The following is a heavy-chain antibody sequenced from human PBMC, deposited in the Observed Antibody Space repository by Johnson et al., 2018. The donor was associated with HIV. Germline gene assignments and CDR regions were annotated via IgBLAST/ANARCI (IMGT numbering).Heavy chain of an antibody. CDR3: ARGDYYDSSGYFSDAFDI. Sequence: EVQLVESGGGLGQPGGSLRLSCAASGFTFSSYGMSWVRQAPGKGLEWVSAISGSGDNTYYADSVKGRFTISRDNAKNSLYLQMNSLRAEDTAVYYCARGDYYDSSGYFSDAFDIWGQGTMVTVSS. CDR1: GFTFSSYG. V-gene: IGHV3-23*04. D-gene: IGHD3-22*01. CDR2: ISGSGDNT. J-gene: IGHJ3*02.